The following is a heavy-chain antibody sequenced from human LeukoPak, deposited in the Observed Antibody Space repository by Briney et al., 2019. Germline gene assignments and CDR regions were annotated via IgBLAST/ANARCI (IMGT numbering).Heavy chain of an antibody. J-gene: IGHJ4*02. CDR3: AGAGPFYTGNYLGY. CDR1: GYTFTGYY. CDR2: INPNSDDT. D-gene: IGHD1-26*01. Sequence: ASVKVSCKASGYTFTGYYINWVRQAPGRGLEWMGWINPNSDDTNYAQKFQGRVTMTRDTSISTAYMDLNSLRSDDTAVYYCAGAGPFYTGNYLGYWGQGTLVTVSS. V-gene: IGHV1-2*02.